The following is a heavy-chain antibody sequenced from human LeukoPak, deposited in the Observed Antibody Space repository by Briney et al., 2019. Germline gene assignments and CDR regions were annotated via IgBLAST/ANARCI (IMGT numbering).Heavy chain of an antibody. CDR2: IYHSGST. Sequence: SETLSLTCAVSGGSISSSNWWSWVRQPPGKGLEWIGEIYHSGSTNYNPSLKSRVTISVDKSKNQFSLKLSSVTAADTAAYYCARDTDCSGGSCFDYWGQGTLVTVSS. V-gene: IGHV4-4*02. CDR3: ARDTDCSGGSCFDY. J-gene: IGHJ4*02. CDR1: GGSISSSNW. D-gene: IGHD2-15*01.